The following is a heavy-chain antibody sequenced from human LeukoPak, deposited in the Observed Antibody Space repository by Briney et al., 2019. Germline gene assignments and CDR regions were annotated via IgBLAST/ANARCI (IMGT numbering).Heavy chain of an antibody. CDR3: VHRDYDFWSFDL. D-gene: IGHD5-12*01. CDR2: IYYSGSP. CDR1: GGSISSSSYY. J-gene: IGHJ2*01. Sequence: ASETLSLTCTVSGGSISSSSYYWGWIRQPPGKGLEWIGSIYYSGSPYYNPSLKSRVTISVDTSKNQFSLKLSSVTAADTAVYYCVHRDYDFWSFDLWGRGTLATVSS. V-gene: IGHV4-39*01.